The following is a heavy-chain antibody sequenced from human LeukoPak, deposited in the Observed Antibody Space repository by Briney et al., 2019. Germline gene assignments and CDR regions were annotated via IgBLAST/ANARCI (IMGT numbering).Heavy chain of an antibody. V-gene: IGHV3-33*01. D-gene: IGHD6-13*01. CDR2: IWNDGKTN. J-gene: IGHJ4*02. CDR1: GFNFRVCG. Sequence: PGASLRLSCAASGFNFRVCGMHWVRQAPGKGLEWVAVIWNDGKTNFYADSVKGRFTISRDDSNNILYLQMNSLRAEDTAVYYCARDLSPDTADGRYYFDYWGQGTLVTVSS. CDR3: ARDLSPDTADGRYYFDY.